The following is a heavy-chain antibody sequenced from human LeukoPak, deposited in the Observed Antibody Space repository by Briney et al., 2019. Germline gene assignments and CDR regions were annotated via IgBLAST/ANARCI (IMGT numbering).Heavy chain of an antibody. CDR3: ARSLKVSAALDVFDI. CDR1: EFTFSSHS. J-gene: IGHJ3*02. V-gene: IGHV3-21*01. D-gene: IGHD2-2*01. CDR2: ISRSGGSI. Sequence: PGGSLRLSCVASEFTFSSHSMNWARQAPGKGLEWVSSISRSGGSIYYADSLKGRFTISRDNAKNSLYLQMNSLRAEDTAVYFCARSLKVSAALDVFDIWGQGTMVTVSS.